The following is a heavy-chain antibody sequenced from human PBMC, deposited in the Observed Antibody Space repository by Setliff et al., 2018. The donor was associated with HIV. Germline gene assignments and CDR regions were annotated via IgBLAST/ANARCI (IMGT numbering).Heavy chain of an antibody. D-gene: IGHD3-3*01. J-gene: IGHJ4*02. CDR2: IYHSGST. Sequence: SETLSLTCAVYGGSFSGYYWGWIRQPPGKGLEWIGSIYHSGSTYYNPSLKSRVTISVDTSKKQFSLKLSSVTAADTAVYYCARADFWSGYFNFDFWGQGTLVTVSS. V-gene: IGHV4-34*01. CDR1: GGSFSGYY. CDR3: ARADFWSGYFNFDF.